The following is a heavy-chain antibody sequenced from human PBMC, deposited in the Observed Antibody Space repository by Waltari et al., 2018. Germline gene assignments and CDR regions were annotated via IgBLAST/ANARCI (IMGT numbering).Heavy chain of an antibody. CDR3: ARSVPAARSLYYYGMDV. J-gene: IGHJ6*02. Sequence: QVQLQQWGAGLLKPSETLSLTCAVYGGSFSGYYWSWIRQPPGKGLEWIGEINHSGSTNYNPSLKSRVTISVDTSKNQFSLKLSSVTAADTAVYYCARSVPAARSLYYYGMDVWGQGTTVTVSS. D-gene: IGHD2-2*01. CDR1: GGSFSGYY. CDR2: INHSGST. V-gene: IGHV4-34*01.